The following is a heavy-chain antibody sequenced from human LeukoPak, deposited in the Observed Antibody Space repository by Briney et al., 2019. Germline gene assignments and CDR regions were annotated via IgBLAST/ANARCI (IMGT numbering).Heavy chain of an antibody. CDR1: GYSFTSYW. D-gene: IGHD6-6*01. CDR3: ARLAVSSSSKRPFDY. Sequence: GESLKISCKGSGYSFTSYWIGWVRQMPEKGLEWMGIIYPGDSDTRYSPSFQGQVTISADKSISTAYLQWSSLKASDTAMYYCARLAVSSSSKRPFDYWGQGTLVTVSS. V-gene: IGHV5-51*01. CDR2: IYPGDSDT. J-gene: IGHJ4*02.